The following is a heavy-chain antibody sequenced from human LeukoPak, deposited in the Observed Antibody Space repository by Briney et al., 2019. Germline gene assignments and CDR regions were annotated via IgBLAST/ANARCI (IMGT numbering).Heavy chain of an antibody. J-gene: IGHJ4*02. D-gene: IGHD1-26*01. CDR3: ARDKIVGATHFDY. Sequence: GGSLRLSCAASGFTFSSFGMSWVRQAPGKGLEWVSAISSTGGTAYYADSVKGRFTISRDNSKNSLYLQMNSLRAEDTAVYYCARDKIVGATHFDYWGQGTLVTVSS. CDR2: ISSTGGTA. CDR1: GFTFSSFG. V-gene: IGHV3-23*01.